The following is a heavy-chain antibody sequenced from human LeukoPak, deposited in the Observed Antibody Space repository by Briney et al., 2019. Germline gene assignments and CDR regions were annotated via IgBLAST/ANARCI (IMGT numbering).Heavy chain of an antibody. Sequence: GGSLRLSCAASGFTFSGYGMHWVRQAPGRGLEWVALISSDGSNKYYADSVKGRFTISRDNSKNTLYLQMNSLRAEDTAAYYCAKAFSVQLWLLAGDYWGQGTLVTVSS. CDR3: AKAFSVQLWLLAGDY. CDR1: GFTFSGYG. CDR2: ISSDGSNK. J-gene: IGHJ4*02. V-gene: IGHV3-30*02. D-gene: IGHD5-18*01.